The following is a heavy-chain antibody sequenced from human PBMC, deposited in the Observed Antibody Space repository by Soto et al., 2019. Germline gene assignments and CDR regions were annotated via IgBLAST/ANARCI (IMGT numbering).Heavy chain of an antibody. CDR3: ARDRYCSSASCQGPLFLSAI. CDR2: ISSSDNSI. J-gene: IGHJ3*02. CDR1: GFTFSDYY. D-gene: IGHD2-2*01. V-gene: IGHV3-11*01. Sequence: GGSLRLSCAASGFTFSDYYMSWIRQAPGKGLEWLSYISSSDNSIFYADSVKGRFTISRDNAKNSLYLQMNSLRAEDTAVYYCARDRYCSSASCQGPLFLSAIWGQGTMVTVSS.